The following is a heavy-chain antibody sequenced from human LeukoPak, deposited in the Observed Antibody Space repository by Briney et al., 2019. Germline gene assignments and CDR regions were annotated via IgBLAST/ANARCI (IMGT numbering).Heavy chain of an antibody. CDR3: ARRSIGYCSSTSCYKGKKAGFDI. Sequence: SETLSLTCTVSGGSISSYYWSWIRQPPGKGLEWIGNIYYSGSTNYNPSLKSRVTISVDTSKNQFSQKLSSVAAADTAVYYCARRSIGYCSSTSCYKGKKAGFDIWGQGTMVTVSS. V-gene: IGHV4-59*01. CDR1: GGSISSYY. J-gene: IGHJ3*02. CDR2: IYYSGST. D-gene: IGHD2-2*02.